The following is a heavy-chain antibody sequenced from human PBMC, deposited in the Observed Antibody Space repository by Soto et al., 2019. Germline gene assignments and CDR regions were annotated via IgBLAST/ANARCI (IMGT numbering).Heavy chain of an antibody. J-gene: IGHJ4*02. Sequence: PGGSLRLSCAASGFTFSCYGMHWVRQAPGKGLEWVAVIWYDGSNKYYADSVKGRFTISRDNSKNTLYLQMNSLRAEDTAVYYCARSRIAAAGTEYFDYWGQGTLVTVSS. V-gene: IGHV3-33*01. CDR2: IWYDGSNK. CDR1: GFTFSCYG. D-gene: IGHD6-13*01. CDR3: ARSRIAAAGTEYFDY.